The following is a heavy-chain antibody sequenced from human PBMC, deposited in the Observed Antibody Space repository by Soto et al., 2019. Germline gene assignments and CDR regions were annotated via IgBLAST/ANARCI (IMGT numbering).Heavy chain of an antibody. D-gene: IGHD3-22*01. Sequence: EVQLVESGGGLVQPGGSLRLSCADSGFTFSSYWMHLVRQAPGKGLVWVSRINSDGSSTNYADSVKGRFTISRDNAKNTLYLQMHSLRVEDTAVYYCARKYNYESSGYYYWGQGTLVTVSS. V-gene: IGHV3-74*01. CDR1: GFTFSSYW. CDR3: ARKYNYESSGYYY. CDR2: INSDGSST. J-gene: IGHJ4*02.